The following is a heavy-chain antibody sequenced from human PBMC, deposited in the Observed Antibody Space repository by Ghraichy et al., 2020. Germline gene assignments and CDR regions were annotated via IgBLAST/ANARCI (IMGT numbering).Heavy chain of an antibody. Sequence: SGPTLVKPTQTLTLTCTVSGFSLNTSGMRVSVSWIRQPPGKALEWLARIDWDDDKFYSTSLKTRLTISKDTSKNQVVLTMTNMDPVDTATYFCARILGGTYFDFWGQGTLVTGSS. CDR2: IDWDDDK. J-gene: IGHJ4*02. CDR1: GFSLNTSGMR. V-gene: IGHV2-70*04. D-gene: IGHD1-26*01. CDR3: ARILGGTYFDF.